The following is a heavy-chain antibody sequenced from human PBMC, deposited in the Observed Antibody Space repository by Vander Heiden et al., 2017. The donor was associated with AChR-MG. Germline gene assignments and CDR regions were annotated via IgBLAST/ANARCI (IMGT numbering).Heavy chain of an antibody. CDR3: AKVGGGNYDSSGSNSNCGY. J-gene: IGHJ4*02. CDR2: ISVSGVNT. CDR1: GFTLSSCA. Sequence: VQMLESGGGLVQPGGTLRPLCAASGFTLSSCAMSWVRQAPGKGLEWVSAISVSGVNTYYADSVKGRFTISRDNSKNTFYLQMNSLRAEDTAVYYCAKVGGGNYDSSGSNSNCGYWGQGTLGTVSS. D-gene: IGHD3-22*01. V-gene: IGHV3-23*01.